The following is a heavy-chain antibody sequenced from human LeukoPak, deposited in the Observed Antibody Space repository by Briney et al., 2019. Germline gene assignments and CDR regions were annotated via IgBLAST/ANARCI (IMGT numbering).Heavy chain of an antibody. Sequence: GGSLRLSCAASGFTFSSYSMNWVRQAPGKGLEWVSSISSSSSYIYYADSVKGRFTISRDNAKNSLYLQMNSLRAEDTAVYYCARDPTDXXXXXGYSNNWFDPWGQGTLVTV. V-gene: IGHV3-21*01. D-gene: IGHD3-3*01. CDR3: ARDPTDXXXXXGYSNNWFDP. CDR1: GFTFSSYS. CDR2: ISSSSSYI. J-gene: IGHJ5*02.